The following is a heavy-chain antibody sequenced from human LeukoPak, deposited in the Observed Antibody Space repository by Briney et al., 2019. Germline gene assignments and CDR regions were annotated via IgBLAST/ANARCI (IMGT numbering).Heavy chain of an antibody. CDR1: GFTFSSYW. CDR3: ALYVWGSYRAFDP. D-gene: IGHD3-16*02. J-gene: IGHJ5*02. V-gene: IGHV3-74*01. CDR2: INSDGSST. Sequence: PGGSLRLSCAASGFTFSSYWMHWVRQAPGKGLVWVSRINSDGSSTSYADSVKGRFTISRDNAKSTLYLQMNSLRAEDTAVYYCALYVWGSYRAFDPWGQGTLVTVSS.